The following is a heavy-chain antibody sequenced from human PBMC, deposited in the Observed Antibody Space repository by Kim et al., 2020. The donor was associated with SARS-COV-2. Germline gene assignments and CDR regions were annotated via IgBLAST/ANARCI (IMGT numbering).Heavy chain of an antibody. CDR3: VRGLPIF. D-gene: IGHD3-3*01. Sequence: GGDKYYVDAVKGRFTVSRDNAKSSLYLQLNSLRAEDTAVYYCVRGLPIFWSQGTLVTVSS. J-gene: IGHJ4*02. CDR2: GGDK. V-gene: IGHV3-7*03.